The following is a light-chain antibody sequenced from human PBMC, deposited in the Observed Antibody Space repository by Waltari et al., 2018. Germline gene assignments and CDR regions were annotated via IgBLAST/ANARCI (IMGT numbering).Light chain of an antibody. CDR3: QQSYSTPPYT. Sequence: SVGDRVTITCRASQSISSYLNWYQQKPGKAPKLLIYAASSLQSGVPSRFSGSGSGTDFTLTISSLQPEDFATYYCQQSYSTPPYTFGQGTKLEIK. CDR1: QSISSY. J-gene: IGKJ2*01. CDR2: AAS. V-gene: IGKV1-39*01.